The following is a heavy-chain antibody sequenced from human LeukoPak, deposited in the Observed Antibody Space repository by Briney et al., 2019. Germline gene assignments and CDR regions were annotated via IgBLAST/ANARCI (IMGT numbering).Heavy chain of an antibody. CDR2: ISYDGSNK. Sequence: GGSLRLSCAASGFTFSSYGMHWVRQAPGKGLEWVAVISYDGSNKYYADSVKGRFTISRDNSKNTLYLQMNSLRAEDTAVYYCARGPEIMPYYDFWSGYYITPDFDYWGQGTLVTVSS. D-gene: IGHD3-3*01. CDR1: GFTFSSYG. CDR3: ARGPEIMPYYDFWSGYYITPDFDY. V-gene: IGHV3-30*03. J-gene: IGHJ4*02.